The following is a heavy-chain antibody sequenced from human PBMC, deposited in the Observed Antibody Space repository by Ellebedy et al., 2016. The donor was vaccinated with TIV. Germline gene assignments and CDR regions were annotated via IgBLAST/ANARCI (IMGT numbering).Heavy chain of an antibody. Sequence: SGPTLVKPTQTLTLTCTFSGFSLTTSGVAVGWIRQPPRKALDLLALIYWTDDERYNPSLNSRLTSTKDTSKNQVVLIMANMDPVDTATYYCAHKMTRGYWSGESCPYDYWGQGTLVTVSS. D-gene: IGHD2-15*01. J-gene: IGHJ4*02. CDR3: AHKMTRGYWSGESCPYDY. CDR2: IYWTDDE. CDR1: GFSLTTSGVA. V-gene: IGHV2-5*01.